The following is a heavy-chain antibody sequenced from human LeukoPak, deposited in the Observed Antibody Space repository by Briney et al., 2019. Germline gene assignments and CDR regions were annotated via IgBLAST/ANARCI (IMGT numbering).Heavy chain of an antibody. Sequence: GRSLRLSCAASGFTFSSYAMHWVRQAPGKGLEWVAVISYDGSNKYYADSVKGRFTISRDNSKNTLYLQMNSLRAEDTAVYYCAKYNTIWGQGTMVTVSS. CDR2: ISYDGSNK. CDR3: AKYNTI. J-gene: IGHJ3*02. D-gene: IGHD5-24*01. V-gene: IGHV3-30-3*02. CDR1: GFTFSSYA.